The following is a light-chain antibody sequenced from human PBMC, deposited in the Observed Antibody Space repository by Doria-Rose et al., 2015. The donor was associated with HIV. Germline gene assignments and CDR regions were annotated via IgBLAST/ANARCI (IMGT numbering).Light chain of an antibody. J-gene: IGKJ5*01. CDR2: DAS. CDR3: QQYGTSRGT. Sequence: TQSPGTLSLSPGERATLSCRASQRVKSSYLAWYQQWPSQAPRLLIYDASTSATGIPDRFSGSGSGTDFTLTISRLEPEDVAVYYCQQYGTSRGTFGQGTRLEIK. CDR1: QRVKSSY. V-gene: IGKV3-20*01.